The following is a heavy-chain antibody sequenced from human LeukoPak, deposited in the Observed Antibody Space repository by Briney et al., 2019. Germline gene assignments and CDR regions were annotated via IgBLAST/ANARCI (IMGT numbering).Heavy chain of an antibody. CDR3: VRDRVLGAFDI. CDR2: IYYSGST. D-gene: IGHD3-16*01. J-gene: IGHJ3*02. CDR1: GGSISSYS. Sequence: PSETLSLTCTVSGGSISSYSWTWIRQPPGKGLEWIGSIYYSGSTNYNPSLKSRVTISVDTSKNQISLKLSSVTAADTAVYYCVRDRVLGAFDIWGQGTMVTVSS. V-gene: IGHV4-59*01.